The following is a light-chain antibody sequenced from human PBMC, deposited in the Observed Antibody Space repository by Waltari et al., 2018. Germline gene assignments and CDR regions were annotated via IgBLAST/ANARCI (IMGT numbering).Light chain of an antibody. V-gene: IGLV2-11*01. CDR1: SSDIGGYTY. J-gene: IGLJ1*01. CDR3: SSYAGSNTYI. Sequence: QAALTQPRSVSGSPGQSVPISCTGPSSDIGGYTYVSWYQQHPGTAPKLMIYEVSKRPSGVSDRFSGSKSGNTASLTISGLQAEDEADYYCSSYAGSNTYIFGAGTRLTVL. CDR2: EVS.